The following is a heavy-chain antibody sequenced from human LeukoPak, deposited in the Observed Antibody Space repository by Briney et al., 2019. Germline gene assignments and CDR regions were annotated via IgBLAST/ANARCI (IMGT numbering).Heavy chain of an antibody. D-gene: IGHD1-26*01. V-gene: IGHV3-49*04. J-gene: IGHJ4*02. CDR2: IRSKAYGGTT. CDR1: GFTFGDYA. CDR3: TTLLVGATTLDY. Sequence: PGGSLRLSCTASGFTFGDYAMSWVRQAPGKGLEWVGFIRSKAYGGTTEYAASVKGRFTISRDDSKSIAYPQMNSLKTEDTAVYYCTTLLVGATTLDYWGQGTLVTVSS.